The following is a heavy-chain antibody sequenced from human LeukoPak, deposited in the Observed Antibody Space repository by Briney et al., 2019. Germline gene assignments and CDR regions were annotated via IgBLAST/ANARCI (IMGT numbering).Heavy chain of an antibody. CDR1: GGSISSSSYY. J-gene: IGHJ6*03. CDR3: ARAVAARAYYYMDV. CDR2: IYYSGST. Sequence: SETLSLTCTVSGGSISSSSYYWGWSRQPPGKGLEWIGSIYYSGSTYYNPSLKSRVTISVDTSKNQFSLKLSSVTAADTAVYYCARAVAARAYYYMDVWGKGTTVTVSS. D-gene: IGHD6-6*01. V-gene: IGHV4-39*07.